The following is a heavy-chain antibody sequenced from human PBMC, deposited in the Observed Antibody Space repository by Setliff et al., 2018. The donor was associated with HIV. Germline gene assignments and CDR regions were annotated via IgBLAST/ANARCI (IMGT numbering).Heavy chain of an antibody. J-gene: IGHJ5*02. D-gene: IGHD6-6*01. Sequence: PSETLSLTCTVSGGSISSSSHYWGWIRQPPGKGLEWIGSIHYSGGTYYNPSLKSRVTISVDTSKNQFSLKLSSVTAADTAVYYCARVSRGGSSPGWFDPWGQGTLVTVS. V-gene: IGHV4-39*07. CDR3: ARVSRGGSSPGWFDP. CDR1: GGSISSSSHY. CDR2: IHYSGGT.